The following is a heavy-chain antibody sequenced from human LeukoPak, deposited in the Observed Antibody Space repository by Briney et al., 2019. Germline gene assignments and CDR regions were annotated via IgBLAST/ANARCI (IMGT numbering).Heavy chain of an antibody. CDR3: ARDLRFRDDY. V-gene: IGHV3-48*04. Sequence: GGSLRLSCAASGFTFSSYSMNWVRQAPGKGLEWVAHIGRGITYADSVKGRFTISRDNAKNSVYLQMNSLRAEDTAVYYCARDLRFRDDYWGQGTLVTVSS. CDR1: GFTFSSYS. CDR2: IGRGIT. D-gene: IGHD3-10*01. J-gene: IGHJ4*02.